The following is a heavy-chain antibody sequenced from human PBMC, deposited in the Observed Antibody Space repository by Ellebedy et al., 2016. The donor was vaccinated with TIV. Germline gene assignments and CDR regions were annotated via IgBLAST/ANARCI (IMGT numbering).Heavy chain of an antibody. V-gene: IGHV3-23*01. CDR2: ISGSGGTI. CDR1: GFTFSSHA. Sequence: GESLKISCAASGFTFSSHAMSWVRQAPGKGLEWVSCISGSGGTIYYADSVKGRFNISRDNFNNALYLQMNSLRAEDTAIYFCAKGPAPGTNYFDYWGQGTLVTVSS. CDR3: AKGPAPGTNYFDY. J-gene: IGHJ4*02. D-gene: IGHD6-13*01.